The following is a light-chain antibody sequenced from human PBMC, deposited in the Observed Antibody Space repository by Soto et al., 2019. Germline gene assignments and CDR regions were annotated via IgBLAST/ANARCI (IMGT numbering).Light chain of an antibody. CDR1: QRMRSSH. V-gene: IGKV3-20*01. Sequence: EIVLNQSPCTLSVSPGERATLSCRASQRMRSSHLAWYQHQPGQAPRLLIYGASTRTFDVPDRFSGSGSGTDFTLTISSLEPEDIAVYYCQQYGDSPTFGQGTKVDI. CDR2: GAS. CDR3: QQYGDSPT. J-gene: IGKJ1*01.